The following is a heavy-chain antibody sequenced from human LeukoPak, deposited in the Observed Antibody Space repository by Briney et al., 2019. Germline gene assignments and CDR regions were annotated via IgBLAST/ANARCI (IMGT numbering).Heavy chain of an antibody. CDR3: TCDLDRSDGL. J-gene: IGHJ3*01. CDR1: GFTFDDYG. D-gene: IGHD2-8*01. V-gene: IGHV3-9*01. Sequence: PGRSLRLSCVASGFTFDDYGMHWVRQVPGKGLEWVSGISWNSGTIDYADSVKGRFTISRDNAKNSLYLQMNSLRAEDTAVYYCTCDLDRSDGLWGQGTMVTVSS. CDR2: ISWNSGTI.